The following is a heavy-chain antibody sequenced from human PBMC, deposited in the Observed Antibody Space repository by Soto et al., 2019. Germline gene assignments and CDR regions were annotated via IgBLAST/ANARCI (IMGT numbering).Heavy chain of an antibody. D-gene: IGHD3-10*01. CDR3: AKVGNYYQYGMDV. Sequence: EVPLLESGGGLVQPGGSLRLSCAASGFTFSSYAMSWVRQAPGKGLEWVSDISGSGGSTYYADSVKGRFTISRDNSKNTLYLQMNSLRAEDTAIYYCAKVGNYYQYGMDVWGQGTTVTVSS. CDR1: GFTFSSYA. CDR2: ISGSGGST. J-gene: IGHJ6*02. V-gene: IGHV3-23*01.